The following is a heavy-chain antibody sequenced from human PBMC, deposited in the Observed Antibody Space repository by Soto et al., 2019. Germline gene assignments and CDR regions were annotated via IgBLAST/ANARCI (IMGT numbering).Heavy chain of an antibody. CDR1: FTFSMYS. CDR2: ISSGSAYI. Sequence: VPVVESGGGLVKPGGSLRLSCTFTFSMYSMNWVRQAPGKGLEWVASISSGSAYIKYAESVKGRFTISRDNAKNSLHLQMNSLRAEDTAIYHCARDQGGSYDSWFDPWGQGTLVTVSS. CDR3: ARDQGGSYDSWFDP. V-gene: IGHV3-21*06. D-gene: IGHD1-26*01. J-gene: IGHJ5*02.